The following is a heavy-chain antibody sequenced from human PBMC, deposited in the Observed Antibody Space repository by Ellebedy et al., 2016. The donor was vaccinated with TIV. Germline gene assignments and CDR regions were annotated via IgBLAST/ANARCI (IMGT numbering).Heavy chain of an antibody. Sequence: GESLKISXAASGFTFSSYAMSWVRQAPGRGLEWVSGISTSGTRTYYADSVKGRFTISRDNSKNTLYLQMNSLRAEDTAVYSCAKDRPRANDAFDIWGQGTMVSVSS. CDR2: ISTSGTRT. CDR1: GFTFSSYA. CDR3: AKDRPRANDAFDI. J-gene: IGHJ3*02. V-gene: IGHV3-23*01.